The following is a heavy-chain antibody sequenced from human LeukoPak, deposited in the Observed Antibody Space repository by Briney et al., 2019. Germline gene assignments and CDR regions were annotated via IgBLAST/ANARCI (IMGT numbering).Heavy chain of an antibody. CDR1: GFTFGTNA. CDR2: ISGSGAST. CDR3: AKDVGKWESLHFFDY. Sequence: GVSLRLSCLTSGFTFGTNAMSWVRQAPGKGLEWISGISGSGASTYYADSVTGRFTISRDNSRNTLYLQMNSLRGDDTAVYYCAKDVGKWESLHFFDYWGQGTLVTVSS. J-gene: IGHJ4*02. D-gene: IGHD1-26*01. V-gene: IGHV3-23*01.